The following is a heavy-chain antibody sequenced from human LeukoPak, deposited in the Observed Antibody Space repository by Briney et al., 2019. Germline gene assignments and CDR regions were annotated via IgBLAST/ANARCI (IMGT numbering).Heavy chain of an antibody. CDR2: INPNSGGT. CDR1: GYTFTSYG. D-gene: IGHD3-10*01. J-gene: IGHJ3*02. Sequence: ASVKVSCKASGYTFTSYGISWVRQAPGQGLEWMGWINPNSGGTNYAQKFQGRVTMTRDTSISTAYMELSRLRSDDTAVYYCAVYYYGSGTYDAFDIWGQGTMVTVSS. V-gene: IGHV1-2*02. CDR3: AVYYYGSGTYDAFDI.